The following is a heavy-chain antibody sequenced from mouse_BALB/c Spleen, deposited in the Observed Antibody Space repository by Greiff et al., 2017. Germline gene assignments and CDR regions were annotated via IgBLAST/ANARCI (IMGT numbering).Heavy chain of an antibody. CDR3: TRGNYYGSSYWYFDV. D-gene: IGHD1-1*01. V-gene: IGHV5-6-4*01. CDR1: GFTFSSYT. J-gene: IGHJ1*01. Sequence: EVQVVESGGGLVKPGGSLKLSCAASGFTFSSYTMSWVRQTPEKRLEWVATISSGGSYTYYPDSVKGRFTISRDNAKNTLYLQMSSLKSEDTAMYYCTRGNYYGSSYWYFDVWGAGTTVTVSS. CDR2: ISSGGSYT.